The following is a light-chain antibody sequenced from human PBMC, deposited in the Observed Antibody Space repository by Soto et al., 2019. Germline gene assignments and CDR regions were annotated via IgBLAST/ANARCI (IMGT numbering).Light chain of an antibody. V-gene: IGKV1-39*01. CDR3: QQSFSTPPYT. CDR2: AAS. J-gene: IGKJ2*01. Sequence: DVQMTQSPSSLSASVGDRVSITCRASQSIRNYLNWYQQKPGKAPKLLIYAASSLQSGVPSRFSGSGSGTDFTLIISSLQPEDFATYYCQQSFSTPPYTFGQGTKLEIK. CDR1: QSIRNY.